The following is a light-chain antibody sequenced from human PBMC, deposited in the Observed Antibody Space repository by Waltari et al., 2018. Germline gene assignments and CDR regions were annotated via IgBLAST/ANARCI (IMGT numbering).Light chain of an antibody. CDR3: QQSYITPQT. J-gene: IGKJ1*01. CDR1: QTISSF. CDR2: AAS. V-gene: IGKV1-39*01. Sequence: DIQRTQSPSSLSASVGDRVVITCRATQTISSFLNLYQHKAGQAPKLLIYAASSLQSGVPSRCRGRSAGTDFTLTISSLQPEDFATYYCQQSYITPQTFGQGTKVEIK.